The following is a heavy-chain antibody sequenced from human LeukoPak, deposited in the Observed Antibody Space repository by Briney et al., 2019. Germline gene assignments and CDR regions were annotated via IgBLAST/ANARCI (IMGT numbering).Heavy chain of an antibody. D-gene: IGHD4-17*01. CDR1: GFTFSTYA. J-gene: IGHJ6*02. Sequence: GGSLRLSCAASGFTFSTYALNWVRQAPGKGLEWVSAISDSGGAIYYADSVKGRFTMSRDNSKNSLFLQMNSLRAEDTAVHYCARNAYGAQTPSDVWGQGTTVTVSS. V-gene: IGHV3-23*01. CDR3: ARNAYGAQTPSDV. CDR2: ISDSGGAI.